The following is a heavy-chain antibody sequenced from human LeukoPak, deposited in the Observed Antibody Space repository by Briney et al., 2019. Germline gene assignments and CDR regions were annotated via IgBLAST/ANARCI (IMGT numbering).Heavy chain of an antibody. J-gene: IGHJ4*02. D-gene: IGHD5-24*01. CDR2: IYNTGST. V-gene: IGHV4-59*01. Sequence: GSLRLSCAASGFTFSQYWMTWVRQAPGKGLEWIGYIYNTGSTVYNPSLRSRVTISVDTSKNQFSLQLSSVTAADTAVYYCARAGEVRDGYKGTFDYWGQGTLVTVSS. CDR3: ARAGEVRDGYKGTFDY. CDR1: GFTFSQYW.